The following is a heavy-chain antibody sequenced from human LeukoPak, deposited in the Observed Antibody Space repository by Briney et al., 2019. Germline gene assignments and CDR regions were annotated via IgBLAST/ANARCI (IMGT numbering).Heavy chain of an antibody. J-gene: IGHJ4*02. D-gene: IGHD5-24*01. CDR2: ISSSGSTI. CDR3: ARDRRDGYNVLDY. CDR1: GFTFSSYE. Sequence: PGGSLRLSCAASGFTFSSYEMNWVRQAPGKGLEWVSYISSSGSTIYYADSVKGRFTISRDNAKNSLYLEMNSLRAEDTAMYYCARDRRDGYNVLDYWGQGTLVTVSS. V-gene: IGHV3-48*03.